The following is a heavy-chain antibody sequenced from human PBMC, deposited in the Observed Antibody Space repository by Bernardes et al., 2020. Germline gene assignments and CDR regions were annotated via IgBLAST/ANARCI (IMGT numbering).Heavy chain of an antibody. CDR3: AKVVPAASYYYYYGMDV. CDR2: ISGSGGST. V-gene: IGHV3-23*01. Sequence: GSLRLSCAASGFTFSSYAMSWVRQAPGKGLEWVSAISGSGGSTYYADSVKGRFTISRDNSKNTLYLQMNSLRAEDTAVYYCAKVVPAASYYYYYGMDVWGQGTTVTVSS. CDR1: GFTFSSYA. D-gene: IGHD2-2*01. J-gene: IGHJ6*02.